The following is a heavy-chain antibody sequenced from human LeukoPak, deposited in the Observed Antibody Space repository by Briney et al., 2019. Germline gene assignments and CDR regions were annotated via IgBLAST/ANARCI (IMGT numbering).Heavy chain of an antibody. V-gene: IGHV4-59*12. D-gene: IGHD3-22*01. CDR2: INHSGST. J-gene: IGHJ3*02. Sequence: SETLSLTCTVSGGSISSYYWSWIRQPPGKGLEWIGEINHSGSTNYNPSLKGRVTIPVDTSKNQFSLKLSSVTAADTAVYYCVRNFDSYNAFDIWGQGTMVTVSS. CDR3: VRNFDSYNAFDI. CDR1: GGSISSYY.